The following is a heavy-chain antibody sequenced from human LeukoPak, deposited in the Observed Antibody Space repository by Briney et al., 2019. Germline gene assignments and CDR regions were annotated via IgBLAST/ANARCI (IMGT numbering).Heavy chain of an antibody. CDR3: ARANNFDY. J-gene: IGHJ4*02. CDR2: INFDGSTT. CDR1: GFILSNYW. D-gene: IGHD4/OR15-4a*01. V-gene: IGHV3-74*01. Sequence: QPGGSLRLSCAASGFILSNYWLHWVRQAPGKGLVWVSRINFDGSTTNYADSVKGRFTISRDNAKNTLYLQMNSLRVEDTAVYYCARANNFDYWGQGTLVTVSS.